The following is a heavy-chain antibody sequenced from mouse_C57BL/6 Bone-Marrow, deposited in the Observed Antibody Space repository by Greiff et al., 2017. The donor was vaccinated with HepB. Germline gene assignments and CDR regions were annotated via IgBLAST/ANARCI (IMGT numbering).Heavy chain of an antibody. V-gene: IGHV14-2*01. D-gene: IGHD2-1*01. CDR2: IDPEDGET. Sequence: EVHLVESGAELVKPGASVKLSCTASGFNIKDYYMHWVKQRTEQGLEWIGRIDPEDGETKYAPKFPGKATITADTSSNTAYLQRSSLTSEDTAVYYCATYGNLYYYAMDYWGQGTSVTVSS. CDR3: ATYGNLYYYAMDY. J-gene: IGHJ4*01. CDR1: GFNIKDYY.